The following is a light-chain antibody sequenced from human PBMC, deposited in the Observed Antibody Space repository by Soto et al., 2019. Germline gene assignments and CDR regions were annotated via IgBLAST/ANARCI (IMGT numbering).Light chain of an antibody. J-gene: IGKJ2*01. CDR1: QDISNY. V-gene: IGKV1-33*01. Sequence: DIQMTQSPSSLSASVGERVTITCQASQDISNYLTWYQQKPGKAPKLLIYDASNLETGVPSRFSGSGSGTDFTFTISSLQPEDIATYYCQQYDNLPYTFGQGTKLEIK. CDR2: DAS. CDR3: QQYDNLPYT.